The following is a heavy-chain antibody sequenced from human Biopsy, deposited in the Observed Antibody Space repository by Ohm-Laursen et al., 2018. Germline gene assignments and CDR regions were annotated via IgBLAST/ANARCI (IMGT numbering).Heavy chain of an antibody. J-gene: IGHJ5*01. CDR2: IDPKSGGT. CDR3: ARELGDFWGGRQFDF. V-gene: IGHV1-2*02. CDR1: GYTFTGYH. D-gene: IGHD3-3*01. Sequence: ATVKISCKASGYTFTGYHVHWVRQAPGQGLEWMGWIDPKSGGTNYAQKFQGRVTMTRDTSISTTYMELRRLTSDDTAVFYCARELGDFWGGRQFDFWGQGTLVTVSS.